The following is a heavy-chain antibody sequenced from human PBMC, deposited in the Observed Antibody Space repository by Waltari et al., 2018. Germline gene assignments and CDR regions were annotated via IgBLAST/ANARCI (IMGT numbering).Heavy chain of an antibody. J-gene: IGHJ3*02. V-gene: IGHV1-8*03. Sequence: QVQLVQSGSEVKKPGASVKVSCKASGYTFTIYDINWVRQATGQGLEWMGWMNPNSGNTGYAQKFQGRVTITRNTSISTAYMELRSLRSEDTAVYYCASTYSSCWYFAVDIWGQGTMVTVSS. CDR3: ASTYSSCWYFAVDI. D-gene: IGHD6-19*01. CDR1: GYTFTIYD. CDR2: MNPNSGNT.